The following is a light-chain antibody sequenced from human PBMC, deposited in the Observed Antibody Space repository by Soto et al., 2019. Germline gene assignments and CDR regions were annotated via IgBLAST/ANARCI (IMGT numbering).Light chain of an antibody. CDR1: KNNLGSYDL. Sequence: QSALTQPASVSGSPGQSITVSCTGTKNNLGSYDLVSWYQKYPDKAPTLLIYEATKRPSGLSDRFSGSKSGFTASLTISGLRAEDEADYYCCSLKGSNALVVFGGGTKVTVL. J-gene: IGLJ2*01. CDR3: CSLKGSNALVV. CDR2: EAT. V-gene: IGLV2-23*01.